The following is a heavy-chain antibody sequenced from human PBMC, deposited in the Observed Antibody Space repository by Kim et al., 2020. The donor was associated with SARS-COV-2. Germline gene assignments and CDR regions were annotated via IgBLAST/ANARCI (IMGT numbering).Heavy chain of an antibody. D-gene: IGHD6-19*01. Sequence: NTNYAQKFQERVTITRDMSTSTAYMELSSLRSEDTAVYYCAAVAVAGIDYWGQGTLVTVSS. V-gene: IGHV1-58*01. CDR2: NT. J-gene: IGHJ4*02. CDR3: AAVAVAGIDY.